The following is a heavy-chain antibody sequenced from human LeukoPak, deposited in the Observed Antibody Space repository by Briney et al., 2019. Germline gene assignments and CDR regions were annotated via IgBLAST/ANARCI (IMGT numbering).Heavy chain of an antibody. CDR1: GFSFGNYA. CDR2: ISGSGGTT. J-gene: IGHJ4*02. Sequence: PGGSLRLSCAASGFSFGNYAMSWVRQAPGRGLEWVSSISGSGGTTYYADSVEGRFTISRDNSKNTLYLQMSSLRAEDTALYCCAKDPLEVAGTIYFDNWGQGTLVTVSS. V-gene: IGHV3-23*01. D-gene: IGHD6-19*01. CDR3: AKDPLEVAGTIYFDN.